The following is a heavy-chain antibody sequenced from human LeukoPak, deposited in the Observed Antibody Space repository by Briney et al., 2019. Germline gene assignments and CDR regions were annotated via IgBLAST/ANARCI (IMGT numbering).Heavy chain of an antibody. D-gene: IGHD1-14*01. CDR2: INPNGGGT. V-gene: IGHV1-2*02. Sequence: ASVKVSCKTSGYTFNRYGITWVRQAPGQGLEWMGWINPNGGGTKYAQKFQGRVTMTRDTSISTAYMELSGLRPDDTAVYYCARATATALDYWGQGALVTVSS. CDR1: GYTFNRYG. J-gene: IGHJ4*02. CDR3: ARATATALDY.